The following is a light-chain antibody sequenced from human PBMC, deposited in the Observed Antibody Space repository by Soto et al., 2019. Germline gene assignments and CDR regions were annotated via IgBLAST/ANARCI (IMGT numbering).Light chain of an antibody. V-gene: IGKV3-20*01. Sequence: EVVLTQSPGTLSLSPGERATVSCRASQSVSNNYVAWYQQKPGQAPSLLIFGSSDRATGIPDRFSGSGSGTDFTLTISRLEPEDFAVYFCQQYSSSPPHTFGQGTNLEIK. CDR3: QQYSSSPPHT. J-gene: IGKJ2*01. CDR1: QSVSNNY. CDR2: GSS.